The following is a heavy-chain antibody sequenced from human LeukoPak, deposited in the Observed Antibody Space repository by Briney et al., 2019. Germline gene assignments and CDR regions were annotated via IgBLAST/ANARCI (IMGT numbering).Heavy chain of an antibody. D-gene: IGHD4-17*01. CDR2: ISGSGGST. V-gene: IGHV3-23*01. CDR3: AKSLPRALYGEPFGY. CDR1: GFSFTTYA. Sequence: QSGGSLRLSCTASGFSFTTYALGWVRQAPGKGLEWVSAISGSGGSTYYADSVKGRFTISRDNSKNTLYLQMNSLRAEDTAVYYCAKSLPRALYGEPFGYWGQGTLVTVSS. J-gene: IGHJ4*02.